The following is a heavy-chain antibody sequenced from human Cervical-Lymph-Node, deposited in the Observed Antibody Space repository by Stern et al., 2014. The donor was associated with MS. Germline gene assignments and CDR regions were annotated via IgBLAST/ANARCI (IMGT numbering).Heavy chain of an antibody. CDR2: IHPSGSA. V-gene: IGHV4-61*02. Sequence: MQLVESGPGLVKPSQTLSLTCTVSGGSISSGSDYWSWIRQPVGKGLEWIGRIHPSGSAFYPPSLKSRVTISTDTSMNQFSLELNSATAADTAIYYCASGYRIFDYWGQGILVTVSS. CDR1: GGSISSGSDY. J-gene: IGHJ4*02. D-gene: IGHD5-18*01. CDR3: ASGYRIFDY.